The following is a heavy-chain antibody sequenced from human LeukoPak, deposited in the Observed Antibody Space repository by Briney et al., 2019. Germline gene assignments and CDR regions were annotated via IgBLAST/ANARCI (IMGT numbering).Heavy chain of an antibody. CDR1: RFTFSSYG. CDR2: IKQDGSEK. J-gene: IGHJ6*03. V-gene: IGHV3-7*01. D-gene: IGHD6-13*01. Sequence: PGGSLRLSCAASRFTFSSYGMTWVRQAPGKGLEWVANIKQDGSEKYYVDSVKGRFTISRDNAKNSLYLQMNSLRAEDTAVYYCARAKEAAAAGIVYYYYYMDVWGKGTTVTVSS. CDR3: ARAKEAAAAGIVYYYYYMDV.